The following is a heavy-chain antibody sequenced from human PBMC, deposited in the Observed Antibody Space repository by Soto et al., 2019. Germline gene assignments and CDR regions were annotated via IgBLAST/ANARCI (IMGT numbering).Heavy chain of an antibody. CDR2: ISSSSSYI. J-gene: IGHJ4*02. CDR1: GFTFSSYS. Sequence: PGGSLRLSCAASGFTFSSYSMNWVRQAPGKGLEWVSSISSSSSYIYYADSVKGRFTISRDNAKNSLYLQMNSLRAEDTAVYYCARDPGDIVVVPAAIRLGGYWGQGTLVTVSS. D-gene: IGHD2-2*01. V-gene: IGHV3-21*01. CDR3: ARDPGDIVVVPAAIRLGGY.